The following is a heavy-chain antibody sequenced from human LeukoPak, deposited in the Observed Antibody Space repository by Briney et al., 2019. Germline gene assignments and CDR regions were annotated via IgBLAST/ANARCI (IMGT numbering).Heavy chain of an antibody. CDR2: ISWNSGSI. Sequence: GGSLRLSCAASGFTFDDYAMHWVRQAPGKGLEWVSGISWNSGSIGYADSVKGRFTISRDNAKNSLYLQMNSLRAEDTAFYYCAKNWGSFSWYFDLWGRGTLVTVSS. D-gene: IGHD7-27*01. J-gene: IGHJ2*01. V-gene: IGHV3-9*01. CDR1: GFTFDDYA. CDR3: AKNWGSFSWYFDL.